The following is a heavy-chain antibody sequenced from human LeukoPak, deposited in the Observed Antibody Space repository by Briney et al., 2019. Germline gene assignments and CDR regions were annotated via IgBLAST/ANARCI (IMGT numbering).Heavy chain of an antibody. D-gene: IGHD6-19*01. CDR1: GFTFSRYW. V-gene: IGHV3-21*01. CDR3: ARDSRGGSGWYGYFDL. CDR2: ISPSSFSI. Sequence: GGSLRLSCVASGFTFSRYWMSWVRQAPGKGLEWVSSISPSSFSIYYADSMKGRFTISRDNAKNSLYLQMNSLRAEDTAIYYCARDSRGGSGWYGYFDLWGRGTLVTVSS. J-gene: IGHJ2*01.